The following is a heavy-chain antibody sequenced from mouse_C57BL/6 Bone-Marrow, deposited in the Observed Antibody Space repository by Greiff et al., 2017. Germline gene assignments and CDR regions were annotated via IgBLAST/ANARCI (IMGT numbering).Heavy chain of an antibody. Sequence: VQLVESGAELARPGASVKLSCKASGYTFTSYGISWVKQRTGQGLEWIGEIYPRSGNTYYNEKFKGKATLTADKSSSTAYMELRSLTSEDSAVYFCARGTVVAHFDVWGTGTTVTVSS. J-gene: IGHJ1*03. CDR3: ARGTVVAHFDV. D-gene: IGHD1-1*01. CDR1: GYTFTSYG. V-gene: IGHV1-81*01. CDR2: IYPRSGNT.